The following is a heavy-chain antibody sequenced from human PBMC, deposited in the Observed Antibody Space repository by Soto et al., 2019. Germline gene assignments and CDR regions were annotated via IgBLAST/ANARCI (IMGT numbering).Heavy chain of an antibody. J-gene: IGHJ5*02. D-gene: IGHD3-10*01. Sequence: SETLSLTCRVSGDSISSTFWWSWLRQPPGKGLEWIGYVYHSGSTNYNPSLKSRVTISVDKSKNQFSLKLSSVTAADTAVYYCARTNYGSGSSLNWFHPWGQGTLVTVSS. CDR2: VYHSGST. CDR1: GDSISSTFW. CDR3: ARTNYGSGSSLNWFHP. V-gene: IGHV4-4*02.